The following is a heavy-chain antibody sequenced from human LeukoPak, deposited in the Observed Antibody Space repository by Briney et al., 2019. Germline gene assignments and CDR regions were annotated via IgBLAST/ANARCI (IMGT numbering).Heavy chain of an antibody. Sequence: SVKVSCKASGGTFSSYAISWVRQAPGQGLEWMGGIIPIFGTANYAQKLQGRVTMTTDTSTSTAYMELRSLRSDDTAVYYCARVDYDILTGYYNRNWFDPWGQGTLVTVSS. D-gene: IGHD3-9*01. V-gene: IGHV1-69*05. CDR2: IIPIFGTA. J-gene: IGHJ5*02. CDR3: ARVDYDILTGYYNRNWFDP. CDR1: GGTFSSYA.